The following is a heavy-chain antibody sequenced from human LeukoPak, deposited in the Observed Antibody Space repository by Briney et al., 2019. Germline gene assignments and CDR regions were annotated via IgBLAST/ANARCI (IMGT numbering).Heavy chain of an antibody. CDR1: GGSISNYY. D-gene: IGHD6-19*01. V-gene: IGHV4-4*07. J-gene: IGHJ4*02. CDR2: IYTSGST. CDR3: ARVWYNSGWETIDY. Sequence: SETLSLTCPVSGGSISNYYWNWIRQPAGKGLEWIGLIYTSGSTKYNPSFKSRVTMSVDTSKNQFSLYLNSVTAADTAVYYCARVWYNSGWETIDYWGQGTLVTVSS.